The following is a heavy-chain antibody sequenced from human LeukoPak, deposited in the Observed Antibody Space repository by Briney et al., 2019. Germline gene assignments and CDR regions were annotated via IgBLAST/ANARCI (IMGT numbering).Heavy chain of an antibody. V-gene: IGHV3-21*01. D-gene: IGHD4-17*01. Sequence: GGSLRLSCAASGFTFSSYSMVWVRRSTGKGLEWVSSISSSSTYIYYADSVEGRFTLSRDNAKNSLYLQMNSLRAEDTAVYYCGRDTYGDYVVDYWGQGTLVIVSS. CDR2: ISSSSTYI. J-gene: IGHJ4*02. CDR1: GFTFSSYS. CDR3: GRDTYGDYVVDY.